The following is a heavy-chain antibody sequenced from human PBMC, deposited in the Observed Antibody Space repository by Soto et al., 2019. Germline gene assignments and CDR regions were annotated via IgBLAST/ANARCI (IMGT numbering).Heavy chain of an antibody. CDR1: GGTFSNYA. CDR2: IIPIVGTG. V-gene: IGHV1-69*01. D-gene: IGHD2-2*01. CDR3: ARVIILVPTASTHYYYHMDV. Sequence: QVQLVQSGAEVRKPGSSVTVSCKASGGTFSNYAISWVRRAPGQGLEWMGGIIPIVGTGSYAQKFQGRVTITADEPTTTAYMELSSLRFEDTAVYYCARVIILVPTASTHYYYHMDVWGPGTTVTVSS. J-gene: IGHJ6*02.